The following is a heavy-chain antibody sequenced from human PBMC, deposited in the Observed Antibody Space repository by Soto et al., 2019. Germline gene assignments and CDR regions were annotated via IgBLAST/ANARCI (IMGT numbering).Heavy chain of an antibody. CDR1: GGSVSSGSYY. Sequence: QVQLQESGPGLVKPSETLSLTCTVSGGSVSSGSYYWSWIRQPPGKGLEWIGYIYYSGSTNYNPSPKSRVIISVDASKNQFSLKLSSVTAADTAVYYCARRVDTARPFSNWFDPWGQGNLVTVSS. V-gene: IGHV4-61*01. J-gene: IGHJ5*02. D-gene: IGHD5-18*01. CDR2: IYYSGST. CDR3: ARRVDTARPFSNWFDP.